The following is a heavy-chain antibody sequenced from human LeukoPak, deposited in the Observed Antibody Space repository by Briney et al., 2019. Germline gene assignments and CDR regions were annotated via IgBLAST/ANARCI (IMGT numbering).Heavy chain of an antibody. D-gene: IGHD1-1*01. J-gene: IGHJ4*02. CDR2: INHSGST. Sequence: SETLSLTCAAYGGSFSGYYWSWIRQPPGKGLEWIGEINHSGSTNYNPSLKSRVTISVDTSKNQFSLKLSSVTAADTAVYYCAGGWKVGARSFDYWGQGTLVTVSS. CDR1: GGSFSGYY. CDR3: AGGWKVGARSFDY. V-gene: IGHV4-34*01.